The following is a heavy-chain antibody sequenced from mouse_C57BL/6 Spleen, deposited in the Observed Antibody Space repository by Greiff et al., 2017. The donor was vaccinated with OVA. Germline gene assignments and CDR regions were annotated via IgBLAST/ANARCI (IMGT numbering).Heavy chain of an antibody. J-gene: IGHJ2*01. Sequence: QVQLQQPGAELVKPGASVKLSCKASGYTFTSYWMHWVKQRPGQGLEWIGMIHPNSGSTNYNEKFKSKATLTVDKSSSTAYMQLSSLTSEDSAVYYCARRTIYYDYDEGFDYWGQGTTLTVSS. V-gene: IGHV1-64*01. D-gene: IGHD2-4*01. CDR2: IHPNSGST. CDR3: ARRTIYYDYDEGFDY. CDR1: GYTFTSYW.